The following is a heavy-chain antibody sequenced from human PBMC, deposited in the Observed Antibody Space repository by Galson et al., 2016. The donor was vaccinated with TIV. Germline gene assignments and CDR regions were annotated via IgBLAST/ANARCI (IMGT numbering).Heavy chain of an antibody. CDR3: ARDNDLYYRYYYMDV. D-gene: IGHD3-10*01. CDR1: GFTFSSYE. CDR2: ISSGGSGSTT. V-gene: IGHV3-48*03. J-gene: IGHJ6*03. Sequence: SLRLSCAASGFTFSSYEMHWVRQAPGKGLEWVSYISSGGSGSTTHYADSVKGRFTISRDNSNNTLYLQMNSLRAEDTAVYYCARDNDLYYRYYYMDVWGKGTTVTVSS.